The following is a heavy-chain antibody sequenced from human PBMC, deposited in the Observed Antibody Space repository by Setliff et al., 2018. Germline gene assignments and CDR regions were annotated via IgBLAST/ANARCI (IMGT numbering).Heavy chain of an antibody. Sequence: SETLSLTCNVSGGSISGYYWSWVRQPPGKGLEWIGNIYSSGSIKYNPSLRSRVTISVDTVKNQFSLRLSSLTAADTAVYYCARAPDSGTYYNLYPYYNDVWGKGTTVTVSS. CDR2: IYSSGSI. V-gene: IGHV4-59*08. J-gene: IGHJ6*03. CDR1: GGSISGYY. D-gene: IGHD1-26*01. CDR3: ARAPDSGTYYNLYPYYNDV.